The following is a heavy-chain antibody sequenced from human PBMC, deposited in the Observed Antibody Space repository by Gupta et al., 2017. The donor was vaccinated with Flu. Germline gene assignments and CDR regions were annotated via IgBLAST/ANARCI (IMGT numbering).Heavy chain of an antibody. CDR3: ARSAYSYGSWFDT. V-gene: IGHV1-2*02. Sequence: FTGSYIHWVRQAPGQGGEGMGWINTNSGGTNYAQKLQGSVTMTRDTASSTAYMEVSRLGSDDTAVFYCARSAYSYGSWFDTGGQGTLVTVSS. D-gene: IGHD5-18*01. CDR1: FTGSY. CDR2: INTNSGGT. J-gene: IGHJ5*02.